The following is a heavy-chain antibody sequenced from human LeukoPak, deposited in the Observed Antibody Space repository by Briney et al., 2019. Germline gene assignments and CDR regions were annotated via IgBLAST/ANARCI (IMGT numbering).Heavy chain of an antibody. CDR1: RFSFGNYG. CDR2: ISGSGGTT. J-gene: IGHJ3*02. D-gene: IGHD1-26*01. V-gene: IGHV3-23*01. Sequence: PGGSLRLSCAASRFSFGNYGMSWVRQAPGKGLEWISAISGSGGTTYYADSVKGRFTISRDNAKNSLYLQMNSLRAEDTAVYYCALVGADDAFDIWGQGTMVTVSS. CDR3: ALVGADDAFDI.